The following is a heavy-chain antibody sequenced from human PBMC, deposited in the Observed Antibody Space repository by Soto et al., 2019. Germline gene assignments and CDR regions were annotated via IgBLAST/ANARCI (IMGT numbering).Heavy chain of an antibody. CDR2: INAGNGNT. J-gene: IGHJ5*02. CDR1: GYTFTSYA. D-gene: IGHD3-3*01. CDR3: ASRRITIFGVVPGGFEP. V-gene: IGHV1-3*01. Sequence: ASVKVSCKASGYTFTSYAMHWVRQAPGQRLEWMGWINAGNGNTKYSQKFQGRVTITRDTSASTAYMELSSLRSEDTAVYYCASRRITIFGVVPGGFEPWGQGTLVTVSS.